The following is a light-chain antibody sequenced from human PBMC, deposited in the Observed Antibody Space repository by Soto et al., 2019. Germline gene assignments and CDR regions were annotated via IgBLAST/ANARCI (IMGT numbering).Light chain of an antibody. J-gene: IGKJ2*01. Sequence: EIVMTQPPATLSLSPGGRATLACRASQSVDINLAWYQQRPGQSHRLLVYGAFTRATGLPARFSGRGSGTEFTLTLISLQFEDFAVYNCQQYHKLPHTFGQVTKLEI. CDR2: GAF. CDR1: QSVDIN. CDR3: QQYHKLPHT. V-gene: IGKV3-15*01.